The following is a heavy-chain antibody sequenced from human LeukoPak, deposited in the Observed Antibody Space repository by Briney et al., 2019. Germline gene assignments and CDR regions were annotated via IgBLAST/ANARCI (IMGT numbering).Heavy chain of an antibody. CDR3: ATDCSSNSCYSFDY. Sequence: ASVKVSCKASGYTFTGYYMHWVRQAPGQGLEWMGWINPNSGGTNYAQKFQGRVTMTTDTSTSTAYVELRSLRSDDTAVYYCATDCSSNSCYSFDYWGQGTLVTVSS. D-gene: IGHD2-2*01. J-gene: IGHJ4*02. CDR2: INPNSGGT. V-gene: IGHV1-2*02. CDR1: GYTFTGYY.